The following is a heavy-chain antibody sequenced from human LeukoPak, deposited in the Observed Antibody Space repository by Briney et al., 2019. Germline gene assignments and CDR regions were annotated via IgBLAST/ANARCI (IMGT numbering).Heavy chain of an antibody. CDR3: ARVSVIAAAGTFDY. V-gene: IGHV3-66*01. J-gene: IGHJ4*02. CDR2: IYSGGST. Sequence: GGSLRLSCAASGFTVSSNYMSWVRQAPGKGLEWVSVIYSGGSTYYADSVKGRFTIPRDNSKNTLYLQMNSLRAEDTAVYYCARVSVIAAAGTFDYWGQGTLVTVSS. CDR1: GFTVSSNY. D-gene: IGHD6-13*01.